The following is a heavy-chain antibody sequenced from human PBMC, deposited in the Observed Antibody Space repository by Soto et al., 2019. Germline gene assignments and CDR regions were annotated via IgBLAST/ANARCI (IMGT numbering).Heavy chain of an antibody. V-gene: IGHV1-69*06. J-gene: IGHJ6*02. CDR2: IIPIFGTA. CDR1: GGSFSSYA. Sequence: ASVKVSCKASGGSFSSYAISWVRQAPGQGLEWMGGIIPIFGTANYAQKFQGRVTITADKSTSTAYMELSSLRSADTALYYCATRDSYYGMDFWGQGTTVTVSS. CDR3: ATRDSYYGMDF.